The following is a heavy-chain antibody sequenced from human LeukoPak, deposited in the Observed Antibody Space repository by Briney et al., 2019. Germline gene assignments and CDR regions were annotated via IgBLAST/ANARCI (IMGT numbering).Heavy chain of an antibody. CDR2: IDPSDSYT. J-gene: IGHJ6*02. Sequence: PGESLKISCKGSGYSFTNYWINWVRQMPGKGLEWMGRIDPSDSYTNYSPSFQGHVTISADKSIGTVYLQWSSLKASDTAIYYCARSVYYYYYMDVWGQGTTVTVSS. CDR1: GYSFTNYW. V-gene: IGHV5-10-1*01. CDR3: ARSVYYYYYMDV.